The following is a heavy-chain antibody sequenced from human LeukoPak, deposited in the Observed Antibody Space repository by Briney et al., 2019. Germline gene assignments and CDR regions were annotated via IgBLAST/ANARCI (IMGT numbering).Heavy chain of an antibody. V-gene: IGHV3-21*01. CDR3: VRGATAVTRHLDY. CDR2: ISSDSSHI. D-gene: IGHD4-23*01. Sequence: GGSLRLSCAASGFIFSSYSMNWVRQAPGKGLEWVSSISSDSSHIYDTDSAKGRFTISRDNAKNSLYLQMNSLRPEDTAVYYCVRGATAVTRHLDYWGQGTLVTVSS. J-gene: IGHJ4*02. CDR1: GFIFSSYS.